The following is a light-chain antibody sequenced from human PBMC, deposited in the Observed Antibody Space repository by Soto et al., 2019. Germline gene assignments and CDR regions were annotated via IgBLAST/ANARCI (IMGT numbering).Light chain of an antibody. CDR2: AAS. V-gene: IGKV1-39*01. CDR1: QSISSY. Sequence: IQITQSPASLSSSAGDRITITCPASQSISSYLNWYQQKPGKAPKLLIYAASSLQSGVPSRFSGSGSGTDFTLTISSLQPEDFATYYCQQSYSTPWTFGQGTKVDIK. CDR3: QQSYSTPWT. J-gene: IGKJ1*01.